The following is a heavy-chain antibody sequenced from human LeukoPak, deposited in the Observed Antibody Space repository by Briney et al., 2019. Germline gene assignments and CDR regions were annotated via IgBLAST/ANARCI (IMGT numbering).Heavy chain of an antibody. CDR2: FDPEDGET. V-gene: IGHV1-24*01. Sequence: ASVKVSCKVSGYTLTELSMHWVRQAPGKGLEWMGGFDPEDGETIYAQKFQGRVTMTEDTSTDTAYMELSSLRSEDTAVYYCMLLDIVVVPAARADYWGQGTLVTVSS. CDR3: MLLDIVVVPAARADY. J-gene: IGHJ4*02. CDR1: GYTLTELS. D-gene: IGHD2-2*03.